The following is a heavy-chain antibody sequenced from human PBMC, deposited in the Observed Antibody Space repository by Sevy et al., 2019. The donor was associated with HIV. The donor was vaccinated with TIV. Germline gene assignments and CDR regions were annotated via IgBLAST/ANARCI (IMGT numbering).Heavy chain of an antibody. Sequence: GGSLRLSCAASGFTFSSYAMHWVRQAPGKGLEWVAVISYDGSNKYYADSVKGRFTISRDNSKNTLYLQMNSLRAEDTAVYYWARDRDTVGATTGYYFDYWGQGTLVTVSS. V-gene: IGHV3-30*04. CDR1: GFTFSSYA. J-gene: IGHJ4*02. D-gene: IGHD1-26*01. CDR2: ISYDGSNK. CDR3: ARDRDTVGATTGYYFDY.